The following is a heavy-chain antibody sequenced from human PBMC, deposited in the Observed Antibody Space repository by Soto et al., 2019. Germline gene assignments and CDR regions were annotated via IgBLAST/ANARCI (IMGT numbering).Heavy chain of an antibody. V-gene: IGHV1-46*01. J-gene: IGHJ4*02. CDR1: GYTFTSYY. CDR2: INPSAGSA. Sequence: ASVKVSCKASGYTFTSYYMHWVRQAPGQGLEWMGIINPSAGSASYAHNFQGRVTMTRDTSTSTVYMELSSLRSDDTAVYFCARIPGYYGDYVEELHCWGQGTLVTVCS. D-gene: IGHD4-17*01. CDR3: ARIPGYYGDYVEELHC.